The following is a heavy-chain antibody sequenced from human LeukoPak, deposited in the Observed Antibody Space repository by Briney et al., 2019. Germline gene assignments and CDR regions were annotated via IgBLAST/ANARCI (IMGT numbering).Heavy chain of an antibody. CDR1: RFTFSNYW. V-gene: IGHV3-7*03. J-gene: IGHJ6*02. CDR2: IKQDGSEK. CDR3: ARAMDV. Sequence: GGSLRLSCAASRFTFSNYWMHWVRQAPGKGLEWVANIKQDGSEKYYVDSVKGRFTISRDNAKNSLYLQMNSLRAEDTAVYYCARAMDVWGQGTTLTVSS.